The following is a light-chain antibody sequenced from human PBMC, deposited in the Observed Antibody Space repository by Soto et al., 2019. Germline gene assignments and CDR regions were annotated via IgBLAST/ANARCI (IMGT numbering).Light chain of an antibody. V-gene: IGKV1D-13*01. CDR3: QQFKHSPLT. Sequence: AIQLTQSPSSLSASVGDRVTIACRTGQDIGTALAWYRQKPGRAPELLIYSASTLHTGVSSRFAGGGSATDFTLTISSLQPEDFVDYFCQQFKHSPLTFGGGTKVQI. J-gene: IGKJ4*01. CDR1: QDIGTA. CDR2: SAS.